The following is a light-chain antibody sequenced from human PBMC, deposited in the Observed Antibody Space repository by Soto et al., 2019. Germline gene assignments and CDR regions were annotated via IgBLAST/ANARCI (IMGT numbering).Light chain of an antibody. J-gene: IGKJ4*01. CDR2: AAS. CDR1: QSVSSSF. V-gene: IGKV3-20*01. Sequence: DIVLTQSPGTLSLSPGERATISCRASQSVSSSFLAWYQQKPGQAPRLLIYAASNMDTGIPDRFSGGGSGTDFTLTISRLEPEDFAVYYCQQYDNSPLTFGGGTKVEIK. CDR3: QQYDNSPLT.